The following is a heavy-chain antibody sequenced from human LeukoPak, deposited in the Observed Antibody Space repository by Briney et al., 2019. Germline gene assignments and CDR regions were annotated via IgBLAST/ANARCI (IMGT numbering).Heavy chain of an antibody. CDR1: GGSISSYY. J-gene: IGHJ3*02. D-gene: IGHD5-18*01. CDR3: ARGEGYTYGPDAFDI. V-gene: IGHV4-34*01. Sequence: SETLSLTCTVSGGSISSYYWSWIRQPPGKGLEWIGEINHSGSTNYNPSLKSRVTISVDPSKNQFSLKLSSVTAADTAVYYCARGEGYTYGPDAFDIWGQGTMVTVSS. CDR2: INHSGST.